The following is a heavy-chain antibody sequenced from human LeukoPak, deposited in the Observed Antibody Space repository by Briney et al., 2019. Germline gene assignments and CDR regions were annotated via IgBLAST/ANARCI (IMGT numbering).Heavy chain of an antibody. J-gene: IGHJ4*02. D-gene: IGHD3-16*01. CDR3: ARLAAGDLGFDY. V-gene: IGHV1-18*01. CDR1: GGTFSSYA. Sequence: GASVKVSCKASGGTFSSYAISWVRQAPGQGLEWMGWISAYNGNTNYAQKLQGRVTMTTDTSTSTAYMELRSLRSDDTAVYYCARLAAGDLGFDYWGQGTLVTVSS. CDR2: ISAYNGNT.